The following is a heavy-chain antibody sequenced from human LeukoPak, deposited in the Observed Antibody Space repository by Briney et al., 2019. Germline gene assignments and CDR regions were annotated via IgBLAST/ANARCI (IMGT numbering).Heavy chain of an antibody. D-gene: IGHD3-10*01. V-gene: IGHV4-39*07. CDR2: IYYSGST. CDR1: GGSISSSSYY. CDR3: ARLRVVRGVDRKTYFDD. J-gene: IGHJ4*02. Sequence: NPSETLSLTCTVSGGSISSSSYYWGWIREPPGNGLEWIGSIYYSGSTYYNPSLKCRVTLTVDTSKNQFSLKLSYVTAADTAVYCCARLRVVRGVDRKTYFDDGSEATLVTVPS.